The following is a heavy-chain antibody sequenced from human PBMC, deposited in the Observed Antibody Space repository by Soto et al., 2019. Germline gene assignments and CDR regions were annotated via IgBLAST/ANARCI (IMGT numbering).Heavy chain of an antibody. CDR3: EKHISYSDYGMDV. CDR1: GGSISSSSYY. CDR2: IYYSGST. Sequence: QLQLQESGPGLVKPSETLSLTCTVSGGSISSSSYYWGWIRQPPGKGLEWIGSIYYSGSTYYNPSLKSRVTISVDTSTNQFSLKLSSVTAADTAVYYCEKHISYSDYGMDVWGQGTTVTLAS. D-gene: IGHD1-26*01. J-gene: IGHJ6*02. V-gene: IGHV4-39*01.